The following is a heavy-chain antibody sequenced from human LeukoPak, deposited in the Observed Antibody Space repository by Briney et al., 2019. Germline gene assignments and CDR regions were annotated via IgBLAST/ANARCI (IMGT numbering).Heavy chain of an antibody. CDR1: GFTFSSYS. CDR3: ARDVELLWFGESQYFDY. V-gene: IGHV3-21*01. J-gene: IGHJ4*02. CDR2: IRSSSSYI. D-gene: IGHD3-10*01. Sequence: GGSLRLSCAASGFTFSSYSMTWVRQAPGKGLEWVSSIRSSSSYIYYADSVKGRFTISRDNAKNSLYLQMNSLRAEDTAVYYCARDVELLWFGESQYFDYWGQGTLVTVSS.